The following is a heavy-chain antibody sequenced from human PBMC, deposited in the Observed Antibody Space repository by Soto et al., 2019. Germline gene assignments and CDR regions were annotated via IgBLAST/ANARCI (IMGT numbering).Heavy chain of an antibody. V-gene: IGHV3-23*01. CDR3: AKGGGGDHGY. J-gene: IGHJ4*02. D-gene: IGHD2-21*02. CDR2: ITTGGDAT. CDR1: GFTFSRSD. Sequence: EVQLLESGGGLVRPGGSLRLSCAASGFTFSRSDMSWVRQAPGKGLELVSSITTGGDATPYADSVKGRFTISRDNSKKPVYLQMNRLAAEDTAVYYCAKGGGGDHGYWGQGTLVAVSS.